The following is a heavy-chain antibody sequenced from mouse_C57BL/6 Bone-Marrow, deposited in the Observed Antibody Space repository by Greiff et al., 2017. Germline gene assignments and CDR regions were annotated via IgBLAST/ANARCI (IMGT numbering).Heavy chain of an antibody. CDR3: ARPGYYYGSSLAWFAY. Sequence: EVHLVESGGDLVKPGGSLKLSCAASGFTFSSYGMSWVRQTPDKRLEWVATISSGGSYTYYPDSVKGRFTISRDNAKNTLYLQMSSLKSEDTAMYYCARPGYYYGSSLAWFAYWGQGTLVTVSA. CDR1: GFTFSSYG. J-gene: IGHJ3*01. CDR2: ISSGGSYT. V-gene: IGHV5-6*01. D-gene: IGHD1-1*01.